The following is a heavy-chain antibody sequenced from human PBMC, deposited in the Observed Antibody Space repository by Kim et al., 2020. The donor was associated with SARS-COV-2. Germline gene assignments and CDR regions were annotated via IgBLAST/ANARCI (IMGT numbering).Heavy chain of an antibody. V-gene: IGHV3-53*01. CDR1: GFTVSSNY. CDR3: PGTDYGGNVRWYFDL. CDR2: IYSGGST. D-gene: IGHD4-17*01. Sequence: GGSLRLFCAASGFTVSSNYMSWVRQAPGKGLEWVSVIYSGGSTYYADPAKGRFTISRDNSTNKLYLQMNSLRAEDTAVYYCPGTDYGGNVRWYFDLWGRGTLVTVSS. J-gene: IGHJ2*01.